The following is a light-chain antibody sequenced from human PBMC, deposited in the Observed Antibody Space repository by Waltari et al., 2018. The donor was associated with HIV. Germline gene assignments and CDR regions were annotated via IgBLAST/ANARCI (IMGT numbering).Light chain of an antibody. CDR1: SGDVGGYNY. CDR2: EVS. J-gene: IGLJ3*02. V-gene: IGLV2-14*01. CDR3: SSYTSSSTLV. Sequence: QSALTQPASVSGSPGQSITISCTGTSGDVGGYNYVSWYQQHPGKAPKRMIYEVSKRPSGVANRFAGSKSGNTASLTISGLQAEDEADYYCSSYTSSSTLVFGGGTKLTVL.